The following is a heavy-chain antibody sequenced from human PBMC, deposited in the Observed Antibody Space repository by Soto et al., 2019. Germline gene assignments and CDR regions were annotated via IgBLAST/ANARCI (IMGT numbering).Heavy chain of an antibody. V-gene: IGHV3-21*01. J-gene: IGHJ6*02. CDR1: GFTSSSYS. CDR2: ISSSSSYI. CDR3: ARGGGLRFLEWLPHYYGMDV. D-gene: IGHD3-3*01. Sequence: GGSLRLSCAASGFTSSSYSMNWVRQAPGKGLEWVSSISSSSSYIYYADSVKGRFTISRDNAKNSLYLQMNSLRAEDTAVYYCARGGGLRFLEWLPHYYGMDVWGQGTTVTVSS.